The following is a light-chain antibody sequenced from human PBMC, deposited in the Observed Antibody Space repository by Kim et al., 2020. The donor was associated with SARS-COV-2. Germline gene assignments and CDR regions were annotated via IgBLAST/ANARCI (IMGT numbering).Light chain of an antibody. Sequence: QPVLTQSSSASASLGSSVKLTCTLSSGHSSYIIAWHQQQPGKAPRYLMKLEGSGSYNKGSGVPDRFSGSSSGADRYLTISNLQSEDEADYYCETWDSNVWVFGGGTQLTVL. CDR3: ETWDSNVWV. V-gene: IGLV4-60*03. J-gene: IGLJ3*02. CDR2: LEGSGSY. CDR1: SGHSSYI.